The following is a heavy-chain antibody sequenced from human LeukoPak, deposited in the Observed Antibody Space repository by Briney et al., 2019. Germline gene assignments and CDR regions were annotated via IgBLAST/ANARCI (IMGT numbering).Heavy chain of an antibody. V-gene: IGHV3-23*01. J-gene: IGHJ4*02. CDR2: LSRGGSTT. Sequence: GGSLGLSCAGTGFAFNMFAIDWVRQAPGKGLEWVSGLSRGGSTTNYADSVKGRFTISRDKSQNSVFLQLNSLRPEDTAVYYCARQQRIRHCSEGVCTEGYFDYWGQGTLVTVSS. CDR3: ARQQRIRHCSEGVCTEGYFDY. D-gene: IGHD2-15*01. CDR1: GFAFNMFA.